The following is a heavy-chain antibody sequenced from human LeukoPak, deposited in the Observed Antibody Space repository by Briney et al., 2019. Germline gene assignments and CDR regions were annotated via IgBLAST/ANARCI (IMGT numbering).Heavy chain of an antibody. Sequence: PSETLSLTCTVSSGFIKSYYWGWVRQPPGKGLEWIGRIYTTGATQYNPSLKSRVTMSIDTSTNQFSLNLTSMTAADTAVYYCGRQGYTASYYFLDFWSQGTLVAVS. J-gene: IGHJ4*02. CDR1: SGFIKSYY. CDR3: GRQGYTASYYFLDF. D-gene: IGHD1-26*01. CDR2: IYTTGAT. V-gene: IGHV4-4*07.